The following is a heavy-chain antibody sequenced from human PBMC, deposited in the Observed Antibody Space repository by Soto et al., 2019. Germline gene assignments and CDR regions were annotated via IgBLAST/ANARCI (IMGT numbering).Heavy chain of an antibody. D-gene: IGHD1-7*01. Sequence: EVQLVESGGGLVQPGGSVRLSCSASGFTFSSYWMHWVRQAPGKGLMWVSRIHNDGSTTRYADSVKGRFTISRDNAKNMLYLQMSSLRVEDTAVYYCARHNWNSYWGQGTLVTVSS. J-gene: IGHJ4*01. CDR2: IHNDGSTT. V-gene: IGHV3-74*01. CDR3: ARHNWNSY. CDR1: GFTFSSYW.